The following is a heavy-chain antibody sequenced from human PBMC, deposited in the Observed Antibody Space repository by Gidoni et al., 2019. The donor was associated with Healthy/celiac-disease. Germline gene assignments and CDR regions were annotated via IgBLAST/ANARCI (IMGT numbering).Heavy chain of an antibody. D-gene: IGHD1-26*01. CDR1: GGSISSGSYY. Sequence: QVQLQESGPGLVKPSQTLSLTCTGSGGSISSGSYYWSWIRQPAGKGLEWIGRIYTSGSTNYNPSLTSRVTISVDTSKNQFSLKLSSVTAADTAVYYCATERGYSGSYAEIRAEYFQHWGQGTLVTVSS. V-gene: IGHV4-61*02. J-gene: IGHJ1*01. CDR2: IYTSGST. CDR3: ATERGYSGSYAEIRAEYFQH.